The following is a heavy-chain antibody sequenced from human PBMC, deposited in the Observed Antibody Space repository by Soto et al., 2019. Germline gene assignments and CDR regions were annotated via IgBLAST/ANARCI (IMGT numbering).Heavy chain of an antibody. CDR2: IYYSGST. D-gene: IGHD2-2*02. V-gene: IGHV4-39*01. CDR3: ARSGTGYCSSTSCYTVGGWFDP. J-gene: IGHJ5*02. CDR1: GGSISSSSYY. Sequence: SETLSLTCTVSGGSISSSSYYWGWIRQPPGKGLEWIGSIYYSGSTYYNPSLKSRVTISVDTSKNQFSLKLSSVTAADTAVYYCARSGTGYCSSTSCYTVGGWFDPWGQGTLVTAPQ.